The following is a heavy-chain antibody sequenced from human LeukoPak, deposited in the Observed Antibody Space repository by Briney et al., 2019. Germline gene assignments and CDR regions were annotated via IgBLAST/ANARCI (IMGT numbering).Heavy chain of an antibody. D-gene: IGHD3-3*01. CDR3: ARGFTIFGVVIIGYFDY. V-gene: IGHV3-53*01. J-gene: IGHJ4*02. CDR2: IYSGGST. Sequence: GGSLRLSCAASGFTVSSDHMSWVRQAPGKGLEWVSVIYSGGSTYYADSVKGRFTISRDNSKNTLYLQMNSLRAEDTAVYYCARGFTIFGVVIIGYFDYWGQGTLVTVSS. CDR1: GFTVSSDH.